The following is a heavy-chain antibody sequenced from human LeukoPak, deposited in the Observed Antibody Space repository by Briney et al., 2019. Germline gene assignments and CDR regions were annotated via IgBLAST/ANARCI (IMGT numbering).Heavy chain of an antibody. V-gene: IGHV4-59*01. CDR2: IYDSGST. Sequence: SEILSLTCTVSGDSISSYYWSWIRQPPGKGLEWIGYIYDSGSTNYNPSLKSRVTISLDTSKNQLSLKLRSVTAADTALYYCARGNPVATTGTKGGWFDPWGQGTLVTVSS. CDR1: GDSISSYY. D-gene: IGHD1-1*01. J-gene: IGHJ5*02. CDR3: ARGNPVATTGTKGGWFDP.